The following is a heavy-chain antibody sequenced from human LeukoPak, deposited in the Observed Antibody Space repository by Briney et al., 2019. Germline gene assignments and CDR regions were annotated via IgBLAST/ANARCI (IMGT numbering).Heavy chain of an antibody. V-gene: IGHV1-69*06. CDR3: ARARGVSTSVPLFDP. CDR2: IIPIFGTA. J-gene: IGHJ5*02. CDR1: GGTFSSYA. Sequence: GASVKVSCKASGGTFSSYAISWVRQAPGQGLEWMGGIIPIFGTANYAQKFQGRVTITADKSTSTAYMELSSLRSEDAAVYYCARARGVSTSVPLFDPWGQGTLVTVSS. D-gene: IGHD2-2*01.